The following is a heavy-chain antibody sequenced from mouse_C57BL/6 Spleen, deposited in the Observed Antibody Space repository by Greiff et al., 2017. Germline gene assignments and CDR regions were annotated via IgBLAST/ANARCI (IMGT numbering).Heavy chain of an antibody. CDR3: GRGGWDGAMDY. CDR1: GYTFTSYW. J-gene: IGHJ4*01. CDR2: IDPSDSYT. Sequence: QVQLKQPGAELVMPGASVKLSCKASGYTFTSYWMHWVKQRPGQGLEWIGEIDPSDSYTKYNQKFKGKSTLTVDKSSSTSYMQLSSLTSEDSAVYYCGRGGWDGAMDYWGQGTSVTVSS. D-gene: IGHD4-1*01. V-gene: IGHV1-69*01.